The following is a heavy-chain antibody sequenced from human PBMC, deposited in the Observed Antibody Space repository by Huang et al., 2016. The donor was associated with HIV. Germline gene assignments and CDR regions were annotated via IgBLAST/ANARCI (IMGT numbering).Heavy chain of an antibody. Sequence: QVQLVQSGAEVKKPGASLKVSCKVSGYSLSQLSIHWVRQAPGKGLAWMGGFDPEDDGTIYAQRCQGRLTVTEDTSTDTAYMELSSLRSEDSAVYYCATRGYYDTNWGFDYWGPGTLVTVSS. D-gene: IGHD3-22*01. CDR3: ATRGYYDTNWGFDY. V-gene: IGHV1-24*01. CDR2: FDPEDDGT. J-gene: IGHJ4*02. CDR1: GYSLSQLS.